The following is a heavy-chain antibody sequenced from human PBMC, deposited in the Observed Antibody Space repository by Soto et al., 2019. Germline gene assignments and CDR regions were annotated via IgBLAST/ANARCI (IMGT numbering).Heavy chain of an antibody. CDR2: ISCCGGTA. CDR3: AKADGQQWLLPHLEN. Sequence: EVQLLESGGGLVRPGESLRLSCAASGFSFNKYAMSWVRQAPGEGLEWVSGISCCGGTASYADSVKGRFTIARDDAKNTLYLDMNSLRVEDTAEYYCAKADGQQWLLPHLENWGRGTLVTVS. CDR1: GFSFNKYA. V-gene: IGHV3-23*01. J-gene: IGHJ4*02. D-gene: IGHD6-19*01.